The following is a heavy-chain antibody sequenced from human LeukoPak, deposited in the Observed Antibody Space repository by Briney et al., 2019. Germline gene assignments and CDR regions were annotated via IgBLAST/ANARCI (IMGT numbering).Heavy chain of an antibody. CDR1: GGTFSSYA. V-gene: IGHV1-69*04. D-gene: IGHD5-12*01. CDR2: IIPILGIA. Sequence: GASVKVSCKAFGGTFSSYAISWVRQAPGQGLEWMGRIIPILGIANYAQKFQGRVTITADKSTSTAYMELSSLRSEDTAVYYCAREEATQINGPPGGYWGQGTLVTDSS. J-gene: IGHJ4*02. CDR3: AREEATQINGPPGGY.